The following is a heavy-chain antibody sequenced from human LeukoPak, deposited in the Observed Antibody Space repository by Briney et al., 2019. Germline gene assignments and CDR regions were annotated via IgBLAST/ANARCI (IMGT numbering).Heavy chain of an antibody. CDR1: GYSFTSYW. V-gene: IGHV5-51*01. D-gene: IGHD3-22*01. Sequence: GESLKISCKGSGYSFTSYWIGWVRQMPGKGLEWRGIIYPGDSDTRYSASFQGQVTISADKSISTAYLQWSSRKASDTAMYYCARNTDYYDSSGYFEIDYWGQGTLVTVSS. J-gene: IGHJ4*02. CDR2: IYPGDSDT. CDR3: ARNTDYYDSSGYFEIDY.